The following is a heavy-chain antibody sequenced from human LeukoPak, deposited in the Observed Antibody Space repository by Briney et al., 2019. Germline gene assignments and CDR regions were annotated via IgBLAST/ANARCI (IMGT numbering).Heavy chain of an antibody. J-gene: IGHJ4*02. Sequence: PGGSLRLSCAASEFTFSSYAMNWVRQAPGKGLDWVSYISSGGSPIYYADSVKGRLTISRDNAKNSLYLHMNSLRAEDTAVYYCASAPHRRRGEEKRLNYWGQGTLVTVSS. CDR3: ASAPHRRRGEEKRLNY. V-gene: IGHV3-48*01. D-gene: IGHD3-10*01. CDR1: EFTFSSYA. CDR2: ISSGGSPI.